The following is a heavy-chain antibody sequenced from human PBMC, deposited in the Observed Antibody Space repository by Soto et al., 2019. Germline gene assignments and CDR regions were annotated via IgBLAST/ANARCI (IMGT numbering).Heavy chain of an antibody. V-gene: IGHV3-23*01. CDR1: GFTFSSYA. CDR2: ISGSGGST. J-gene: IGHJ4*02. D-gene: IGHD3-10*01. CDR3: AKVRGVYMVRGVTEKAYFDY. Sequence: GSLRLSCAASGFTFSSYAMSWVRQAPGKGLEWVSAISGSGGSTYYADSVKGRFTISRDNSKNTLYLQMNSLRAEDTAVYYCAKVRGVYMVRGVTEKAYFDYWGQGTLVTVSS.